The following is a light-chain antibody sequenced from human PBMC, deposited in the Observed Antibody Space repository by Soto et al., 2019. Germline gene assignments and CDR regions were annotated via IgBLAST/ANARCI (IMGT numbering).Light chain of an antibody. J-gene: IGLJ2*01. V-gene: IGLV2-14*01. CDR1: SSDVGGYNY. CDR2: DVS. CDR3: SSYTSSSTV. Sequence: QSALTQPASVSGSPGQSITISCTGTSSDVGGYNYVSWYQQHPGKSPKLMIYDVSNRPSGVSNRFSGSKSGNTASLIISGLQDEDEADYYCSSYTSSSTVFGGGTKLTVL.